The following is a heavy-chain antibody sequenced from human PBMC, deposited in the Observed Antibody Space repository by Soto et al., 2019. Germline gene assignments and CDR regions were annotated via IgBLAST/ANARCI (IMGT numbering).Heavy chain of an antibody. CDR2: LSVNNGNT. Sequence: ASVKVSCKASGYSFSSYGIRWVRQAPGQGLDWMGWLSVNNGNTDYAPKFQGRVTMTTDTSTSTAYMELRSLRSDDTAVYYCATSYDSGFDPWGQGTLVTVSS. CDR3: ATSYDSGFDP. CDR1: GYSFSSYG. J-gene: IGHJ5*02. D-gene: IGHD3-3*01. V-gene: IGHV1-18*04.